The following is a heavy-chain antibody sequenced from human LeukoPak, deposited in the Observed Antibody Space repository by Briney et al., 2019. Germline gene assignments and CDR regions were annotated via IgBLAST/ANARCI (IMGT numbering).Heavy chain of an antibody. Sequence: SETLSLTCTVSGGSISSSSYCWGWIRQPPGKGLEWIGSIYYSGSTYYNPSLKSRVTISVDTSKNQFSLKLSSVTAADTAVYYCARPPIAAAGTVLGAFDIWGQGTMVTVSS. J-gene: IGHJ3*02. CDR3: ARPPIAAAGTVLGAFDI. CDR1: GGSISSSSYC. V-gene: IGHV4-39*07. CDR2: IYYSGST. D-gene: IGHD6-13*01.